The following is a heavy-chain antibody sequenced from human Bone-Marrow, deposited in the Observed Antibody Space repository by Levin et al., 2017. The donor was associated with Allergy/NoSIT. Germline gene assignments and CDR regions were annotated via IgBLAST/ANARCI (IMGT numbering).Heavy chain of an antibody. J-gene: IGHJ6*03. CDR3: VKNQRGVWGSYPNEFYYYYMDV. CDR2: ISSNGGST. CDR1: GFTFSSYA. V-gene: IGHV3-64D*06. Sequence: GESLKISCSASGFTFSSYAMHWVRQAPGKGLEYVSAISSNGGSTYYADSVKGRFTISRDNSKNTLYLQMSSLRAEDTAVYYCVKNQRGVWGSYPNEFYYYYMDVWGKGTTVTVSS. D-gene: IGHD3-16*02.